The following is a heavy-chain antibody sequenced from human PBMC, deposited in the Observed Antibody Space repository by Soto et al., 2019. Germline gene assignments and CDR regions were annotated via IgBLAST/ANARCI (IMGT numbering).Heavy chain of an antibody. V-gene: IGHV3-23*01. D-gene: IGHD4-17*01. CDR2: ISGSGAST. CDR3: AKSTTVVTHFDY. CDR1: GFTFSSYA. Sequence: EVQLLESGGGLVQPGGSLRLSCAASGFTFSSYAMSWVRQAPGKGLEWVSAISGSGASTYYADSVKGRFTISRDNSKNTLYLQMNSLRAEDTAVYYCAKSTTVVTHFDYWGQGTLVSVSS. J-gene: IGHJ4*02.